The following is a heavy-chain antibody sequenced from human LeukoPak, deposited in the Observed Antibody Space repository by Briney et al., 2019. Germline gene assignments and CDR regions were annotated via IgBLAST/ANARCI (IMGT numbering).Heavy chain of an antibody. Sequence: ASVKVSCKTSTYSLPTYGITWVRRAPGQGLEWMGWISSYNGNTQYAQNFQGRLSLTTDTSTNTAYLELRGLRSNDTAVYFCARPAKGAYFYYYMDVWGQGSTVTVSS. D-gene: IGHD2-2*01. J-gene: IGHJ6*03. CDR1: TYSLPTYG. V-gene: IGHV1-18*01. CDR3: ARPAKGAYFYYYMDV. CDR2: ISSYNGNT.